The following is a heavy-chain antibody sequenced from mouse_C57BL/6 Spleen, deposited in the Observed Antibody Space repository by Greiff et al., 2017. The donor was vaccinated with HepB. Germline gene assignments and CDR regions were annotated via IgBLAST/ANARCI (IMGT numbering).Heavy chain of an antibody. CDR2: ISNGGGST. CDR3: ARHDDDDARDY. V-gene: IGHV5-12*01. Sequence: EVQVVESGGGLVQPGGSPKLSCAASGFTFSDYYMYWVRQTPEKRLEWVAYISNGGGSTYYPDTVKVRFTISRDNAKNTLYLQLSRLKSEDTAMYYCARHDDDDARDYWGQGTAVTGSA. CDR1: GFTFSDYY. J-gene: IGHJ4*01.